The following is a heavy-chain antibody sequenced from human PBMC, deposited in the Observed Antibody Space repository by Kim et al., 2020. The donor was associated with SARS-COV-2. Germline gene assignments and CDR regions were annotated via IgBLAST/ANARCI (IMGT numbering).Heavy chain of an antibody. J-gene: IGHJ6*02. CDR1: GGSISSYY. Sequence: SETLSLTCTVSGGSISSYYWSWIRQPAGKGLEWIGRIYTSGSTNYNPSLKSRVTMSVDTSKNQFSLKLSSVTAADTAVYYCASTGFRQSEDYYYYYGMDVWGQGTTVTVSS. D-gene: IGHD4-17*01. CDR3: ASTGFRQSEDYYYYYGMDV. V-gene: IGHV4-4*07. CDR2: IYTSGST.